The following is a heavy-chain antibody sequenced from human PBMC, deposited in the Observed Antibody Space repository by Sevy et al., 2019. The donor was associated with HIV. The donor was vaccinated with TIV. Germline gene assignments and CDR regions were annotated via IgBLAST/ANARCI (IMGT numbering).Heavy chain of an antibody. J-gene: IGHJ4*02. CDR3: TNHYDTGGRLDYFDY. V-gene: IGHV3-23*01. CDR2: ISASGDTT. D-gene: IGHD3-22*01. Sequence: GGSLRLSCAASGFTFSTYAMSWVRQAPGKGLEWVSAISASGDTTYYADSVKGRFTISRDKSESTLYLQMNSLRAEDTAIYYCTNHYDTGGRLDYFDYWGPGTLVTVSS. CDR1: GFTFSTYA.